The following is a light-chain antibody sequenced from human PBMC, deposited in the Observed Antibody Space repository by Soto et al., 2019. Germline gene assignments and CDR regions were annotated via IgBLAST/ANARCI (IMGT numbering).Light chain of an antibody. J-gene: IGLJ3*02. V-gene: IGLV2-14*01. CDR1: SSDVGNSNF. CDR3: NSYTSSSTWV. Sequence: QLVLTQPASVSGSPGQSITISCTGTSSDVGNSNFVSWFQQHPGKAPKLIIYDVTNRPSGVSDRFSGSKSGYTASLTISGLQAEDEADYYCNSYTSSSTWVFGGGTKLTVL. CDR2: DVT.